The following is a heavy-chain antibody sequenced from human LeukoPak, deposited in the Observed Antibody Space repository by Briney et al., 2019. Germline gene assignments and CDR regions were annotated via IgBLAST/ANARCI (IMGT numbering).Heavy chain of an antibody. D-gene: IGHD2-8*01. V-gene: IGHV3-30*18. CDR3: AKDAGYCTNGVCYTPFDY. CDR2: ISYDGSNK. CDR1: GFTFSSYG. Sequence: GRSLRLSCEASGFTFSSYGMHWVRQAPGKGLEWVAVISYDGSNKYYADSVKGRFTISRDNSKNTLYLQMNSLRAEDTAVYYCAKDAGYCTNGVCYTPFDYWGQGTLVTVSS. J-gene: IGHJ4*02.